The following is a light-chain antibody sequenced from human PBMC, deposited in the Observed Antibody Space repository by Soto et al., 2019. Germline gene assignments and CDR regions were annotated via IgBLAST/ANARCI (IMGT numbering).Light chain of an antibody. Sequence: EIVMTQSPATLSVSPGERATLSCRASQSVNRNLAWYQQKPGQAPRLLIYGASTRATDIPARFSSSGSGTEFTLTISSLQSEDFAVYHCQQYNNWPKTFGHGTKVEIK. CDR1: QSVNRN. V-gene: IGKV3-15*01. J-gene: IGKJ1*01. CDR3: QQYNNWPKT. CDR2: GAS.